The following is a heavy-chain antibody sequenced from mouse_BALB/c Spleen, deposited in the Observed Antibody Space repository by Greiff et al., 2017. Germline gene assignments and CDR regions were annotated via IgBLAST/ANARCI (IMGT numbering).Heavy chain of an antibody. CDR3: AKYYRYEGSLYFDY. CDR2: IWGGGST. D-gene: IGHD2-14*01. J-gene: IGHJ2*01. Sequence: QVQLKQSGPGLVAPSQSLSITCTVSGFSLTDYGVSWIRQPPGKGLEWLGVIWGGGSTYYNSALKSRLSISKDNSKSQVFLKMNSLQTDDTAMYYCAKYYRYEGSLYFDYWGQGTTLTVSS. V-gene: IGHV2-6-5*01. CDR1: GFSLTDYG.